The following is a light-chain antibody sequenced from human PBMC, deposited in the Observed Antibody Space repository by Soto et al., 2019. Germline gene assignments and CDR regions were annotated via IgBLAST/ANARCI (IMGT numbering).Light chain of an antibody. V-gene: IGLV2-14*01. Sequence: QSVLTQPASMSGSPGQSITIPCTGTNSDIGGYDYVSWYQHHPGKAPRLIIYDVTRRPSGISHRFSGSKSGNTASLTISGLLAEDEADYYCFSFSVGSPLVATGTKGNVL. CDR2: DVT. J-gene: IGLJ1*01. CDR3: FSFSVGSPL. CDR1: NSDIGGYDY.